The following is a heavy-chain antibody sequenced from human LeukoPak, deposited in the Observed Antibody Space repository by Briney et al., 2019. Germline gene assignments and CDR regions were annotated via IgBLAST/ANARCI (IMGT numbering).Heavy chain of an antibody. J-gene: IGHJ4*02. Sequence: GESLKISCQASGYTFANFWVGWVRQMPGEGLEWVGIIYPGDSDTRYSPSFQGRVTISADKSISTAYLQWSNLEASDTAMYYCGRHQRYSNSYPHFDYWGQGTLVTVSS. CDR2: IYPGDSDT. CDR1: GYTFANFW. V-gene: IGHV5-51*01. CDR3: GRHQRYSNSYPHFDY. D-gene: IGHD5-12*01.